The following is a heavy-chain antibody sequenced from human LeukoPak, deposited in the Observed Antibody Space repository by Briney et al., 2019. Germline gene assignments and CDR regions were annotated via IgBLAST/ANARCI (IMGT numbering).Heavy chain of an antibody. V-gene: IGHV4-39*07. CDR1: GGSISSSSYY. CDR3: ARDPHPSVGYYGMDV. J-gene: IGHJ6*02. CDR2: IYYSGST. Sequence: SETLSLTCTVSGGSISSSSYYWGWIRQPPGKGLEWIGSIYYSGSTYYNPSLKSRVTISVDTSKNQFSLKLSSVTAADTAVYYCARDPHPSVGYYGMDVWGQGTTVTVSS.